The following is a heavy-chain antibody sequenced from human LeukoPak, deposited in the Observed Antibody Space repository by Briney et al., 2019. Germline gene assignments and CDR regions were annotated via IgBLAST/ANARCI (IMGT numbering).Heavy chain of an antibody. V-gene: IGHV4-34*01. CDR3: ARGDLGPGYSSSWYAQGNYYYGMDV. CDR2: INHSGST. D-gene: IGHD6-13*01. J-gene: IGHJ6*02. CDR1: GGSFSGYY. Sequence: SETLSLTCAVYGGSFSGYYWSWIRQPPGKGLEWIGEINHSGSTNYNPSLKSRVTVSVDTSKNQFSLKLSSVTAADTAVYYCARGDLGPGYSSSWYAQGNYYYGMDVWGQGTTVTVSS.